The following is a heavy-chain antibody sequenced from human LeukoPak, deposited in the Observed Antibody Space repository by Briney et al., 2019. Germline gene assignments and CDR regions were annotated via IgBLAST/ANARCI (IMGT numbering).Heavy chain of an antibody. CDR1: GGSVSNYY. Sequence: SETLSLTCTVSGGSVSNYYWSWIRQSPGKGLEWIGYISHSGSVNYNPSLKSRVTMSVDTSKNQFSLKLSSVTAADTAVYYCARDIAVAGTFGYWGQGTLVTVSS. CDR3: ARDIAVAGTFGY. V-gene: IGHV4-59*02. CDR2: ISHSGSV. D-gene: IGHD6-19*01. J-gene: IGHJ4*02.